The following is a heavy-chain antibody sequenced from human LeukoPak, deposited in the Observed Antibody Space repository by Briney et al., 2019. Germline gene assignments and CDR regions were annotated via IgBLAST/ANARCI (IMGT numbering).Heavy chain of an antibody. J-gene: IGHJ4*02. V-gene: IGHV3-30*04. CDR2: ISYDGGNK. CDR3: ASLGGNDFFDY. CDR1: GFTFSSYI. Sequence: GGSLRLSCAASGFTFSSYIMHWVRQAPGKGLEWVAVISYDGGNKYYADSVKGRFTISRDNSKNTLYLSVNSLRAEDTAVYYCASLGGNDFFDYWGQGTLVTVSS. D-gene: IGHD1-1*01.